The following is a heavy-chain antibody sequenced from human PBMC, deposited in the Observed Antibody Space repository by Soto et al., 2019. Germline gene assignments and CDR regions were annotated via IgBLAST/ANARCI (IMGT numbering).Heavy chain of an antibody. Sequence: GGSLRLSCAASGFTFNMYSMSWVRQAPGKGLEWVSGIGGSGANTFYADFVKGRFTISRDNSKNTLYLQMDSLRSEDTAIYYCARTIPGYFWAGAYCGQGILVTVSS. CDR1: GFTFNMYS. CDR3: ARTIPGYFWAGAY. D-gene: IGHD1-1*01. CDR2: IGGSGANT. V-gene: IGHV3-23*01. J-gene: IGHJ4*02.